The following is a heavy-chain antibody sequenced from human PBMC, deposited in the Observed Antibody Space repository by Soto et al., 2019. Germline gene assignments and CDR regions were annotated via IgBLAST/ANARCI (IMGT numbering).Heavy chain of an antibody. J-gene: IGHJ5*02. CDR3: ARTAHCTSTSCYSGWFDP. V-gene: IGHV4-39*01. D-gene: IGHD2-2*01. Sequence: SETLSLTCAVSGGSITSSPYYWGWVRQPPGKGLEYIASVFYSGSTYYNPSLKSRVTISVDTSKNQFSLKLSSVTAADTAVYYCARTAHCTSTSCYSGWFDPWGQGTLVTVPQ. CDR1: GGSITSSPYY. CDR2: VFYSGST.